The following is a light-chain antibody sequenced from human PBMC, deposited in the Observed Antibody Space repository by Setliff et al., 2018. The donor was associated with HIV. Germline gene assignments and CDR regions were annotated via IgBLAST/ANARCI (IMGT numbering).Light chain of an antibody. J-gene: IGKJ1*01. CDR1: QSVSTSS. CDR3: HQYGSLPWT. V-gene: IGKV3-20*01. CDR2: GAF. Sequence: GTLSLSPGERATLSCRGSQSVSTSSLAWYQHKPGQAPRLLIYGAFSRATGTPDRFTGSGSGTDFTLTISRLEPEDFAVYYCHQYGSLPWTFGQGTKVDIK.